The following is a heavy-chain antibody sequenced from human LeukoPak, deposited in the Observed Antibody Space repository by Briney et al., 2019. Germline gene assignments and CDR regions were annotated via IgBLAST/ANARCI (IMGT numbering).Heavy chain of an antibody. V-gene: IGHV1-2*02. CDR1: GYTFTGYY. CDR3: ARGGDIVVVPAALSWFDP. CDR2: INPNSGAT. D-gene: IGHD2-2*01. J-gene: IGHJ5*02. Sequence: ASVKVSCKASGYTFTGYYIHWVRQAPGQGLDWMGWINPNSGATYYTQNFQGRVTMTRDTSINTVYMELSRLRSDDTAVYYCARGGDIVVVPAALSWFDPWGQGTLVTVSS.